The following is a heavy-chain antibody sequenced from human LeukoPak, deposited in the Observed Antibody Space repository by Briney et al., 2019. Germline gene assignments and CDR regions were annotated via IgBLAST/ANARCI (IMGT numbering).Heavy chain of an antibody. D-gene: IGHD1-14*01. Sequence: PSETLSLTCTVSGGSISSYYWSWIRQPPGKGLEWIGYIYYSGSTNYNPSLKSRVTISVDTSKNQFSLKLSSVTAADTAVYYCARSGTTSVLAFDIWGQGTMVTVSS. CDR1: GGSISSYY. V-gene: IGHV4-59*08. J-gene: IGHJ3*02. CDR2: IYYSGST. CDR3: ARSGTTSVLAFDI.